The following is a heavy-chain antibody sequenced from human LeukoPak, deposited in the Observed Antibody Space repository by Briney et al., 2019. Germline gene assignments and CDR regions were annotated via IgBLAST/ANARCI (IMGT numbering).Heavy chain of an antibody. CDR2: ISAYNGDT. Sequence: ASVKVSCKASGYTFTSYRLTWVRQAPGQGLEWMGWISAYNGDTNYAQKFQGRVTMTTDTSTSTAYMDLRRLRSDDTAVYYCARVETRGNYYHYMDVWGKGTTVTVSS. CDR3: ARVETRGNYYHYMDV. J-gene: IGHJ6*03. CDR1: GYTFTSYR. D-gene: IGHD1-14*01. V-gene: IGHV1-18*01.